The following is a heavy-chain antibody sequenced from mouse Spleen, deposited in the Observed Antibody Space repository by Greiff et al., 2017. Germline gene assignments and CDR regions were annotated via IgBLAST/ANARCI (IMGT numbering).Heavy chain of an antibody. J-gene: IGHJ3*01. CDR2: IWRGGST. CDR3: AKNYRAWFAY. Sequence: QVQLKESGPGLVQPSQSLSITCTVSGFSLTSYGVHWVRQSPGKGLEWLGVIWRGGSTDYNAAFMSRMGITKDNSKSQVFFKMNSLQADDAAIYYCAKNYRAWFAYWGQGTLVTVSA. V-gene: IGHV2-5*01. D-gene: IGHD5-5*01. CDR1: GFSLTSYG.